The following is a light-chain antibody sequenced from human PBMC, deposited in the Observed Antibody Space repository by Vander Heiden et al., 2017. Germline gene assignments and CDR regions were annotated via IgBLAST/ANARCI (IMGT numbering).Light chain of an antibody. Sequence: IQMTQSPTTLPASVGDRVTITCQASQDISNYLNWYQQKPGKAPKLLIYDVTNLKVGVPSRFSGGRSGTDFTLTIHSLQPEDFATYYCEQHDNLPITFGGGTKVEIK. CDR1: QDISNY. CDR3: EQHDNLPIT. CDR2: DVT. J-gene: IGKJ4*01. V-gene: IGKV1-33*01.